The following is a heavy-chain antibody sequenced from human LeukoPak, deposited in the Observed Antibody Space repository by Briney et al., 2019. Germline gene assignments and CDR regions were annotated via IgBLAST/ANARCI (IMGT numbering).Heavy chain of an antibody. CDR1: SGSISSSSYD. CDR3: GSQPQHLVVGLEGY. V-gene: IGHV4-39*01. CDR2: IYYSGST. J-gene: IGHJ4*02. D-gene: IGHD6-13*01. Sequence: PSETLSLTCTVSSGSISSSSYDWAWIRQPPGKGLEWIGSIYYSGSTYYNPSLKSRVTISVDKSKNQFSLRLSPVTAADTAVYYCGSQPQHLVVGLEGYRGRGTLVTVSS.